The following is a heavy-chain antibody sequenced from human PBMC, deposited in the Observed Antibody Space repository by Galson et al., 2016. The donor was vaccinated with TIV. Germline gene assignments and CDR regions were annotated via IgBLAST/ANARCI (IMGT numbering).Heavy chain of an antibody. CDR2: TSYNGGNK. V-gene: IGHV3-30*18. J-gene: IGHJ6*02. Sequence: SLRLSCAASGFTFSTYGMHWVRQAPGKGLEWVAVTSYNGGNKYYAASVKGRFTISRDNSKNTLHLQMNSLRAEDTAVYYCAKCRRGYDSSWFPRAAYYYYAMDVWGQGTTV. CDR3: AKCRRGYDSSWFPRAAYYYYAMDV. D-gene: IGHD6-13*01. CDR1: GFTFSTYG.